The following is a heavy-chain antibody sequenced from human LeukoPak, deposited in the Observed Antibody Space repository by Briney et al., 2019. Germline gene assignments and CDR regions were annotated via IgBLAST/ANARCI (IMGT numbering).Heavy chain of an antibody. V-gene: IGHV3-23*01. CDR2: ISDKSGSA. Sequence: SGGSLRLSCAASGFTFSSYAMSWVRQAPGEGLEWVSAISDKSGSAYYADSVKGRFTISRDNSKNTLYLQMNSLRAEDTAVYYCARVVVTYYFDYWGQGTLVTVSS. D-gene: IGHD3-22*01. J-gene: IGHJ4*02. CDR1: GFTFSSYA. CDR3: ARVVVTYYFDY.